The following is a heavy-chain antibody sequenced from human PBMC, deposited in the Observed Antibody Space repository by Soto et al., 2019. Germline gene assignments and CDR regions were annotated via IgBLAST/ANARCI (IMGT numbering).Heavy chain of an antibody. D-gene: IGHD6-6*01. CDR3: AKDLSPSIAPRRSPFDY. CDR1: GFTFSSYA. Sequence: EVQLLESGGGLVQPGGSLRLSCAASGFTFSSYAMSWVRQAPGKGLEWVSAISGSGGSTYYADSVKGRFTISRDNSKNTLYLQMNSLRAEDTAVYYCAKDLSPSIAPRRSPFDYWGQGTLVTVSS. CDR2: ISGSGGST. J-gene: IGHJ4*02. V-gene: IGHV3-23*01.